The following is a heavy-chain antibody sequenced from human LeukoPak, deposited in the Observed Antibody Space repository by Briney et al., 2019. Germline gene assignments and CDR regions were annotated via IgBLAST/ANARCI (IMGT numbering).Heavy chain of an antibody. D-gene: IGHD3-22*01. V-gene: IGHV4-4*07. CDR1: GGSISSYY. J-gene: IGHJ4*02. Sequence: SETLSLTCTVSGGSISSYYWSWIRQPAGKGLEWIGRIYTSGSTNYNPSLKSRVTISVDTSKNQFSLKLSSVTAADTAVYYCARSTYYYDSSGYLPDYWGQGTLVTVSS. CDR2: IYTSGST. CDR3: ARSTYYYDSSGYLPDY.